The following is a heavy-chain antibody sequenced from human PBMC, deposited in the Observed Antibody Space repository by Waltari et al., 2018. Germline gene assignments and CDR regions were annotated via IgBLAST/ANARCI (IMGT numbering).Heavy chain of an antibody. CDR2: IIPIFGTA. V-gene: IGHV1-69*05. CDR3: ARGGGYSSSWPYSYFDY. D-gene: IGHD6-13*01. CDR1: GGTFSSYA. J-gene: IGHJ4*02. Sequence: QVQLVQSGAEVKKPGSSVKVSCKASGGTFSSYAISWVRQAPGQGLEWMGGIIPIFGTANYAQKFQGRVTITTDESTSTAYMELSSLRSEDTAVYYCARGGGYSSSWPYSYFDYWGQGTLVTVSS.